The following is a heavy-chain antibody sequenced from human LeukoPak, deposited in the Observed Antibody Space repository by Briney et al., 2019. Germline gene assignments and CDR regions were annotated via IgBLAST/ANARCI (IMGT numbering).Heavy chain of an antibody. CDR2: IDNDGSGT. D-gene: IGHD2-2*01. Sequence: GGSLRLSRAASGFIFSRQWMHWVRQLPGEGLVWVARIDNDGSGTSYADSVKGRFTISRDNAQSALSLQMSSLKVEDTAIYYCTTGVPAMTTGAFAFWGRGTMVSVSS. J-gene: IGHJ3*01. CDR3: TTGVPAMTTGAFAF. V-gene: IGHV3-74*01. CDR1: GFIFSRQW.